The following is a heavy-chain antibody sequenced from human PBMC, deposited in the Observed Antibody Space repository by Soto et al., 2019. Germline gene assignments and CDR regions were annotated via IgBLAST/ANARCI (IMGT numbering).Heavy chain of an antibody. CDR2: ISAYNGNT. CDR1: GYTFTSYC. J-gene: IGHJ6*02. CDR3: AREGSIVLMVYATNYYYYGMDV. Sequence: ASVNVSCKPSGYTFTSYCMSWVRQAPGQGLECMGWISAYNGNTNYAQKLQGRVTMTTDTSTSTAYMELRSLRSDDTAMYYCAREGSIVLMVYATNYYYYGMDVWGQGTTVTVSS. D-gene: IGHD2-8*01. V-gene: IGHV1-18*01.